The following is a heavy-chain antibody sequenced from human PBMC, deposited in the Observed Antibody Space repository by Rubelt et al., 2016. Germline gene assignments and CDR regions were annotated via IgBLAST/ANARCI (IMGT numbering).Heavy chain of an antibody. J-gene: IGHJ4*02. CDR3: ARSGKQWDALDY. V-gene: IGHV4-59*08. Sequence: QVQLQESGPGLVKPSETLSLTCTVSGGSINSYYWSWIRQPPGKGLEWIGHIYYSGSTNYNPPLKSRVTIAVDTPKNQFSLKLNSVTAADTAVYYCARSGKQWDALDYWGQGTLVTVSS. CDR2: IYYSGST. D-gene: IGHD6-19*01. CDR1: GGSINSYY.